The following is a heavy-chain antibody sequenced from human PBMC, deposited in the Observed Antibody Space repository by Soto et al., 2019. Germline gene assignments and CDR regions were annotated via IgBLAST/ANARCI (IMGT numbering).Heavy chain of an antibody. CDR1: GDTISSTRL. J-gene: IGHJ5*02. V-gene: IGHV4-4*02. D-gene: IGHD3-22*01. CDR2: IYHLERT. CDR3: ARTENFYYYDTTGLPFDP. Sequence: QVHLKESGPGLVKPSGTLSLTCTVSGDTISSTRLWSWVRLSPGKGLEWIGEIYHLERTNYNPSLKSRVTLSIEKSNNQFSLTLTSVTASDTAVYFCARTENFYYYDTTGLPFDPWGPGSLVTVSS.